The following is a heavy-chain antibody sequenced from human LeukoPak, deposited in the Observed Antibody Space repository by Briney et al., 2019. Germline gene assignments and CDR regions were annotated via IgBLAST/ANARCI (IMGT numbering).Heavy chain of an antibody. CDR2: TWDDGVSR. D-gene: IGHD2-2*01. J-gene: IGHJ4*02. Sequence: GGSLRLPCAASGIPFSTYGMHWVRQAPGKGREWVAVTWDDGVSRSYAHYVRGRLTISRDNSQSTLYLQMGSLRTDDTAVHYYGVLPAATLLGDFWDQGTVVTVSA. V-gene: IGHV3-33*03. CDR3: GVLPAATLLGDF. CDR1: GIPFSTYG.